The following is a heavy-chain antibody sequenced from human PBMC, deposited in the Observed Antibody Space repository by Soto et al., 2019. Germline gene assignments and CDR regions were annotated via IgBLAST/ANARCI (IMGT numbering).Heavy chain of an antibody. J-gene: IGHJ5*02. V-gene: IGHV3-33*01. Sequence: GGSLRLSCAASGFTFSSYGMHWVRQAPGKGLEWVAVIWYDGSNKYYADSVKGRFTISRDNSKNTLYLQMNSLRAEDTAVYYCARDLVGNSSGWYGFDPWGQGTLVTVSS. CDR3: ARDLVGNSSGWYGFDP. CDR1: GFTFSSYG. CDR2: IWYDGSNK. D-gene: IGHD6-19*01.